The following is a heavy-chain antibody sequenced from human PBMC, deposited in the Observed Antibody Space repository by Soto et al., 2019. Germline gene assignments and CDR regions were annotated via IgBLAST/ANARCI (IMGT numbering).Heavy chain of an antibody. CDR1: GFSFSSYA. Sequence: GGSLRLSCAASGFSFSSYAMSWVRQAPGKGLEWVSAISGSGGSTYYADFVKGRFTISRNNSKNTLYLQMNSLRAEDTAVYYCAKCSRYCSSTSCLKSYYYYGMDVWGQGTTVTVSS. CDR2: ISGSGGST. D-gene: IGHD2-2*01. CDR3: AKCSRYCSSTSCLKSYYYYGMDV. V-gene: IGHV3-23*01. J-gene: IGHJ6*02.